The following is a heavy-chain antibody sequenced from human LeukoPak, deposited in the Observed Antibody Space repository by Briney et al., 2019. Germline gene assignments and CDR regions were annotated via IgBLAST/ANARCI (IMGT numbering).Heavy chain of an antibody. D-gene: IGHD2/OR15-2a*01. J-gene: IGHJ3*02. Sequence: SVKVSCKASGGTFSSYAISWVRQAPGQGLEWMGGIIPIFGTANYAQKFQGRVTITADESTRTAYMELSSLRSEDTAVYYCARRSQCNRSTCSKGGGFDIWGQGTLVTVSS. V-gene: IGHV1-69*13. CDR1: GGTFSSYA. CDR3: ARRSQCNRSTCSKGGGFDI. CDR2: IIPIFGTA.